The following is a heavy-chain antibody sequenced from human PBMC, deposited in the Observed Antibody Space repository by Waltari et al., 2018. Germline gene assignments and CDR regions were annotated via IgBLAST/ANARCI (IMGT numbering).Heavy chain of an antibody. CDR1: GFTFSSYG. D-gene: IGHD3-10*01. CDR3: AKDRVRGVIGFYYGMDV. Sequence: QVQLVESGGGVVQPGGSLRLSCAASGFTFSSYGMHWVRQAPGKGLEGVAFIRYDGSNKYYADSVKGRFTISRDNSKNTLYLQMNSLRAEDTAVYYCAKDRVRGVIGFYYGMDVWGQGTTVTVSS. V-gene: IGHV3-30*02. CDR2: IRYDGSNK. J-gene: IGHJ6*02.